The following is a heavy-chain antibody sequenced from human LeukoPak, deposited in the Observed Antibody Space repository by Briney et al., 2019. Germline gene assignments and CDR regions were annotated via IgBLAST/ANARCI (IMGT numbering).Heavy chain of an antibody. D-gene: IGHD2-15*01. Sequence: GGSLRLSCAASGFTFSSSAMSWVRQAPGKGLEWVSAISNDGGYTYYADSVQGRFTISRDNSKSTLCLQMNSLRAEDTAVYYCAKQLEYCSDGSCYFPYWGQGTLVTVSS. CDR2: ISNDGGYT. V-gene: IGHV3-23*01. CDR1: GFTFSSSA. CDR3: AKQLEYCSDGSCYFPY. J-gene: IGHJ4*02.